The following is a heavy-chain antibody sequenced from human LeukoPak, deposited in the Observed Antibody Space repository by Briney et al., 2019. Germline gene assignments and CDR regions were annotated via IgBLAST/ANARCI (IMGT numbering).Heavy chain of an antibody. D-gene: IGHD3-9*01. CDR1: GNTFTGYY. V-gene: IGHV1-2*02. CDR2: INPNSGGT. Sequence: GASVKVSCKASGNTFTGYYMHWVRQAPGQGLEWMGWINPNSGGTNYAQKFQGRVTMTRDTSISTAYMELSRLRSDDTAVYYCARGDILTGYYQPPYYYYYGMDVWGQGTTVTVSS. J-gene: IGHJ6*02. CDR3: ARGDILTGYYQPPYYYYYGMDV.